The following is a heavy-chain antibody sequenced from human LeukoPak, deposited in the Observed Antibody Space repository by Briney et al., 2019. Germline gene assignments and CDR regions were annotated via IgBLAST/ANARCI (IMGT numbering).Heavy chain of an antibody. CDR2: ISSSGSTI. Sequence: GGSLRLSCAASGFTFSDYYMSWIRQAPGKGLEWVSYISSSGSTIYYADSVKGRFTISRDNSKNTLYLQMNSLRAEDTAVYYCMVTLDAFDIWGQGTMVTVSS. D-gene: IGHD5-18*01. CDR1: GFTFSDYY. V-gene: IGHV3-11*01. J-gene: IGHJ3*02. CDR3: MVTLDAFDI.